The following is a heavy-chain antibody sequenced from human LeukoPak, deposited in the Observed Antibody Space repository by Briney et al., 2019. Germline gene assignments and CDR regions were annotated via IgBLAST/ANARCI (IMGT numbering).Heavy chain of an antibody. CDR1: GFIVGEYG. D-gene: IGHD1-26*01. V-gene: IGHV3-20*04. Sequence: GDSLRLSCSGSGFIVGEYGMSWVRQPPGKGLQWVSGISRSGATTGYADSVKGRFTISRDNAKNFVYLRMDRLRPEDTALYYCARIDPVGRTWGQGTLVIVSA. J-gene: IGHJ4*02. CDR3: ARIDPVGRT. CDR2: ISRSGATT.